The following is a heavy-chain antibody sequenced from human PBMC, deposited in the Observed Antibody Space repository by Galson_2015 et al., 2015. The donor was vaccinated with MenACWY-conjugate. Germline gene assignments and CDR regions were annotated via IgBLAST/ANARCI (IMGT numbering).Heavy chain of an antibody. J-gene: IGHJ3*02. CDR3: ARRSGWTNDAFVI. CDR2: INAYNGNI. Sequence: SVKVSCKASGYTFTSYGFSWVRQAPGQGLEWIGWINAYNGNINYAQKFQGRVTMTTDTSTSTAYMELRSLRSDDTAVYYCARRSGWTNDAFVIWGQGTMVTVSS. V-gene: IGHV1-18*01. CDR1: GYTFTSYG. D-gene: IGHD6-19*01.